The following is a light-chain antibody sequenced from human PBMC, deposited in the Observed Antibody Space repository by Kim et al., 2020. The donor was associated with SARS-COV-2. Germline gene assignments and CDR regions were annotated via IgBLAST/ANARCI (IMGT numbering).Light chain of an antibody. CDR3: QQYDDLPYT. J-gene: IGKJ2*01. CDR1: QDISTH. V-gene: IGKV1-33*01. Sequence: DIQMTQSPSSLSASVGDRVTITRQAGQDISTHLSWFQLKPGKAPKLLIYDASHLETGVPSRFSGSGSGTDYTFTISSLRPEDIATYYCQQYDDLPYTFGQGTKLEI. CDR2: DAS.